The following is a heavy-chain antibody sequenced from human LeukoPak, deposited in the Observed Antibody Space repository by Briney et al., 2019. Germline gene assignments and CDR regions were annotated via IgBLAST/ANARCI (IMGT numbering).Heavy chain of an antibody. CDR1: GYTFTGYY. CDR2: INPNSGGT. CDR3: ARGYPGYYDSSGFLGY. J-gene: IGHJ4*02. Sequence: GASVKVSCKASGYTFTGYYMHWVRQAPGQGLEWMGWINPNSGGTNYAQKFQGRVIMTRDTSISTAYMELNRLRSDDTAVYYCARGYPGYYDSSGFLGYWGQGTLVTVSS. V-gene: IGHV1-2*02. D-gene: IGHD3-22*01.